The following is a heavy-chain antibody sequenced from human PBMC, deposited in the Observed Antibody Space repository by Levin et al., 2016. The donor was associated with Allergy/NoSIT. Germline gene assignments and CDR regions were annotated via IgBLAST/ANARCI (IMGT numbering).Heavy chain of an antibody. J-gene: IGHJ6*02. CDR3: ASKAMLGDYYYYGMDV. CDR2: ISADNRGT. V-gene: IGHV1-18*01. Sequence: WVRQAPGQGLEWLGWISADNRGTKYAESLQGRFTMTKDTSTNTYFMELRSLTSDDSALYYCASKAMLGDYYYYGMDVWGQGTTVTVSS. D-gene: IGHD3-10*02.